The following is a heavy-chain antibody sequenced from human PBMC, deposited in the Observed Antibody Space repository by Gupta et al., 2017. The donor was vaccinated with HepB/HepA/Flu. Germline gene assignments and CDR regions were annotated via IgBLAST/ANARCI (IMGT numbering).Heavy chain of an antibody. Sequence: QVQLVQSGAEVKKPGASVNVSCKASGNTFTTYYMHWVRQAPGQGLEWMGIINAGSVLTKTSYAQKFQDRLTLTRDTSTSTVYMELSSLRSEDTAMYYCARAQAPVNSHQAFCDGDCYPGNFDIWGQGTMVTVSS. CDR2: INAGSVLTKT. CDR1: GNTFTTYY. V-gene: IGHV1-46*01. D-gene: IGHD2-21*02. J-gene: IGHJ3*02. CDR3: ARAQAPVNSHQAFCDGDCYPGNFDI.